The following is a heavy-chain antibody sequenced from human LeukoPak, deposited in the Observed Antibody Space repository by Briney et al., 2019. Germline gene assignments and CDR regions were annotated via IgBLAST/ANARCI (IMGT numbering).Heavy chain of an antibody. CDR1: GFTFSSSG. CDR3: ARSLSSRFSGPRRPYYFDS. J-gene: IGHJ4*02. Sequence: GGSLRLSCAASGFTFSSSGMHWVRQAPGKGLEWVAFIRYDGNNKYYADSVKGRFTISTDNSKNTLYLQMNSLRAEDTAVYYCARSLSSRFSGPRRPYYFDSWGQGTLVNVSS. V-gene: IGHV3-30*02. CDR2: IRYDGNNK. D-gene: IGHD3-16*02.